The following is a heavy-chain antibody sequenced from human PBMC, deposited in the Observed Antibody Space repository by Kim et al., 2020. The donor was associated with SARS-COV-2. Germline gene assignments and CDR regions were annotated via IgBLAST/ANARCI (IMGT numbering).Heavy chain of an antibody. J-gene: IGHJ4*02. CDR3: ATSPPLYYDSSGYSGY. D-gene: IGHD3-22*01. V-gene: IGHV4-39*01. Sequence: SETLSLTCTVSGGSISSSSYYWGWIRQPPGKGLEWIGSIYYSGSTYYNPSLKSRVTISVDTSKNQFSLKLSSVTAADTAVYYCATSPPLYYDSSGYSGYWGQGTLVTVSS. CDR1: GGSISSSSYY. CDR2: IYYSGST.